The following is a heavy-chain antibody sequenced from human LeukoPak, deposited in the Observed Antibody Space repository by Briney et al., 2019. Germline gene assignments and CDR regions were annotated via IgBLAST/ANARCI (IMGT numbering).Heavy chain of an antibody. CDR2: INHSGST. D-gene: IGHD3-16*01. V-gene: IGHV4-34*01. Sequence: SETLSLTCAVYGGSFSGYYWSWIRQPPGKGLEWIGEINHSGSTNYNPSLKSRVTISVDTSKNQFSLKLSSVTAADTAVYYCARDGGDYVDYWGQGTLVTVSS. CDR1: GGSFSGYY. J-gene: IGHJ4*02. CDR3: ARDGGDYVDY.